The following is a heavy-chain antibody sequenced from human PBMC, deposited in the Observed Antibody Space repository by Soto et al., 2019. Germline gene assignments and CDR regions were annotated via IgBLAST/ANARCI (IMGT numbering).Heavy chain of an antibody. CDR1: GGSISSSSYY. CDR3: ERPGPFNWLDP. D-gene: IGHD7-27*01. Sequence: SSETLSLTCTVSGGSISSSSYYWGWIRQPPGKGLEWIGSIYYSGSTYYNPSLKSRVTISVDTSKNQFSLKLSSVTAADTAVYYCERPGPFNWLDPWGQGTLVTVYS. CDR2: IYYSGST. V-gene: IGHV4-39*01. J-gene: IGHJ5*02.